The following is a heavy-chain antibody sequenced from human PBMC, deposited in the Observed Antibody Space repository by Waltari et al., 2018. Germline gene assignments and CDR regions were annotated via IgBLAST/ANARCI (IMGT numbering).Heavy chain of an antibody. CDR2: IIPIYGRP. J-gene: IGHJ3*01. V-gene: IGHV1-69*12. D-gene: IGHD1-26*01. CDR3: ARRDLGFAFDV. CDR1: GGTVGSYS. Sequence: VQLVQSGAAMRKPGSSVKVSCKASGGTVGSYSIAWGRQAAGQGLEWLGGIIPIYGRPQYANNFQGRVTLTADASTTTVFLEMSGLRAEDTAIYFCARRDLGFAFDVWGQGTLVIVSS.